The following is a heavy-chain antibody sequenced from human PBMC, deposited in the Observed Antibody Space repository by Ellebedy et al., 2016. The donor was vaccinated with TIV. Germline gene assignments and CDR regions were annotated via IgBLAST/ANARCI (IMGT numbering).Heavy chain of an antibody. V-gene: IGHV1-46*01. J-gene: IGHJ6*02. CDR3: ARDRGSYLPRGGMDV. Sequence: ASVKVSCKASGYRFTKFYMHWMRQAPGQGPEWMGVIDPSVGATTYAQKFQERVAMTRDMSTSTVYMELSRLRSEDTAVYYCARDRGSYLPRGGMDVWGQGTTVTVSS. D-gene: IGHD3-16*01. CDR1: GYRFTKFY. CDR2: IDPSVGAT.